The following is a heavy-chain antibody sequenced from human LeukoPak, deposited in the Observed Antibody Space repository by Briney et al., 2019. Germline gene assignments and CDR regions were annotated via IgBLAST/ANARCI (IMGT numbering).Heavy chain of an antibody. CDR2: INPNSGGT. CDR3: ARDWPGGGYDGGAFDI. V-gene: IGHV1-2*04. Sequence: ASVKVSCKASGYTFTGYYMHWVRQAPGQGLEWMGWINPNSGGTNYAQKFQGWVTMTRDTSISTAYMELSRLRSDDTAVYYCARDWPGGGYDGGAFDIWGQGTMVTVSS. J-gene: IGHJ3*02. CDR1: GYTFTGYY. D-gene: IGHD5-12*01.